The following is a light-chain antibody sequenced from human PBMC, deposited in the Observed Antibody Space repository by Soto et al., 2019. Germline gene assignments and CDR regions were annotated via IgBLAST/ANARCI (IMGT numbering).Light chain of an antibody. Sequence: QSVLTQPPSVSAAPGQKVTISCSGSNSNIGNNYISWFQQLPGTAPKLLIYDNNKRPSGIPDRFSASKSGTSATLGITGLQTGDEADYYCGTWDSSLSAGVFGTGTSSPS. CDR3: GTWDSSLSAGV. V-gene: IGLV1-51*01. CDR2: DNN. CDR1: NSNIGNNY. J-gene: IGLJ1*01.